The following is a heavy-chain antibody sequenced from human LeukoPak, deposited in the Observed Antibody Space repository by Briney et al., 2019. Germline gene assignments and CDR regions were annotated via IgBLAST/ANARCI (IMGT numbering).Heavy chain of an antibody. CDR2: IYYSGST. CDR3: ARGPYYYMDV. CDR1: GGSISSGGYY. Sequence: SETLSLTCTVSGGSISSGGYYWGWIRQPPGKGLEWIGSIYYSGSTYYNPSLKSRVTISVDRSKNQFSLKLSSVTVADTAVYYCARGPYYYMDVWGKGTTVTVSS. V-gene: IGHV4-39*07. J-gene: IGHJ6*03.